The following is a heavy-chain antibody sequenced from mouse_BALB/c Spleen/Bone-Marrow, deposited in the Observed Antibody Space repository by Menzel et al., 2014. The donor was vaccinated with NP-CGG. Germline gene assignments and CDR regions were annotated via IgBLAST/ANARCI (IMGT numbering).Heavy chain of an antibody. CDR3: VREGAY. V-gene: IGHV5-9-4*01. Sequence: VHLVESGGGLVKPGGSLKVSCAASGFTFSSYAMSWVRQSPEKRLEWVAEISSGGSYSYYPDTVTGRFTISRDNAKNTLNLEMSSLRSEDTAMYYCVREGAYWGQGTLVTVSA. CDR1: GFTFSSYA. J-gene: IGHJ3*01. CDR2: ISSGGSYS.